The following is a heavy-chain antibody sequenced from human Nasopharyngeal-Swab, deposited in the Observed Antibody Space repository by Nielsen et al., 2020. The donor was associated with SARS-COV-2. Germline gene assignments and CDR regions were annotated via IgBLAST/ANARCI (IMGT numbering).Heavy chain of an antibody. D-gene: IGHD2-21*01. J-gene: IGHJ4*02. CDR2: IYYSGST. CDR1: GCSISSYY. CDR3: AVIPPGRWYFDY. Sequence: SETLSLTCTVSGCSISSYYWTWIRQPPGRGLEWIGYIYYSGSTNYNPSLESRVTMSVDTSKNQFSLNLSSVTAADTAVYYCAVIPPGRWYFDYWGQGTLVTVSS. V-gene: IGHV4-59*01.